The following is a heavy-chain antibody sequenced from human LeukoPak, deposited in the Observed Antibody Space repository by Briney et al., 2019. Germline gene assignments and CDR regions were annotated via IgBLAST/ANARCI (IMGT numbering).Heavy chain of an antibody. CDR1: GYTFTSYG. J-gene: IGHJ6*03. V-gene: IGHV1-8*02. CDR3: ARGDSSSDVNYYYYYMDV. CDR2: MNPNSGNT. D-gene: IGHD6-6*01. Sequence: GASVKVSCKASGYTFTSYGINWVRQATGQGLEWMGWMNPNSGNTGYAQKFQGRVTMTRNTSISTAYMELSSLRSEDTAVYYCARGDSSSDVNYYYYYMDVWGKGTTVTVSS.